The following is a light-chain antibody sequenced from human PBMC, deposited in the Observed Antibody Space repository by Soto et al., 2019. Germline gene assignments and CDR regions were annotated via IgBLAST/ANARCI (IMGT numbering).Light chain of an antibody. V-gene: IGKV2-28*01. CDR1: QSLLYNNTYNY. Sequence: EIVMTQSPLTLPVTPGEPASISCRSSQSLLYNNTYNYLDWYVQQPGQSPQLLIYFGSNRAPGVPDRFSGSGSGTDFTMTINRVEAEDVGTYSCMQALQSLTFGQGTRLEIQ. J-gene: IGKJ5*01. CDR2: FGS. CDR3: MQALQSLT.